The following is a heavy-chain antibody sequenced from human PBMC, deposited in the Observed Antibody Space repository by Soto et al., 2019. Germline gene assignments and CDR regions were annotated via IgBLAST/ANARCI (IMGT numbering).Heavy chain of an antibody. D-gene: IGHD2-2*01. CDR1: GFTFRSYG. CDR3: ARDRLVPYGYGMDV. CDR2: IWFDGSKK. J-gene: IGHJ6*02. Sequence: QMQLVESGGGVVQPGRSLRLSCAASGFTFRSYGIHWVRQAPGKGLEWVALIWFDGSKKYYVDSVKGRFAVSRDNSKNTLYLQMNSLRVEDMAVYCCARDRLVPYGYGMDVWGQGTTVTVSS. V-gene: IGHV3-33*01.